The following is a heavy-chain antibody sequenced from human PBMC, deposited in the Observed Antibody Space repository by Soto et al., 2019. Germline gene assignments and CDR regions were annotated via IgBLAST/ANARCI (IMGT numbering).Heavy chain of an antibody. V-gene: IGHV4-4*02. J-gene: IGHJ6*03. D-gene: IGHD1-1*01. Sequence: SETPSLTCAVSSGSISSSNWWSWVRQPPGKGLEWIGEIYHSGSTNYNPSLKSRVTISVDKSKNQFSLKLSSVTAADTAVYYCASRGMGLEREDYYYYYYMDVWGKGTTVTVSS. CDR2: IYHSGST. CDR1: SGSISSSNW. CDR3: ASRGMGLEREDYYYYYYMDV.